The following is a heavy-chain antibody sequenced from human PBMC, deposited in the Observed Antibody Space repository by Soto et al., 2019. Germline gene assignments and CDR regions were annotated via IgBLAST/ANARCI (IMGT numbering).Heavy chain of an antibody. CDR3: ARDRLRYYDFWSGYYYYGMDV. CDR1: GGSISSGGYY. CDR2: IYYSGST. V-gene: IGHV4-61*08. D-gene: IGHD3-3*01. Sequence: SETLSLTYTVSGGSISSGGYYWSWIRQPPGKGLEWIGYIYYSGSTNYNPSLKSRVTISVDTSKNQFSLKLSSVTAADTAVYYCARDRLRYYDFWSGYYYYGMDVWGQGTTVTVSS. J-gene: IGHJ6*02.